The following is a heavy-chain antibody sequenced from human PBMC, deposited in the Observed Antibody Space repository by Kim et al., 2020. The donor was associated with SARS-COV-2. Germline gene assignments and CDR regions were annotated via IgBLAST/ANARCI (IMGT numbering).Heavy chain of an antibody. D-gene: IGHD3-3*01. CDR2: IYYSGST. CDR1: GGSISSYY. V-gene: IGHV4-59*13. J-gene: IGHJ6*02. CDR3: ARDRSDFWTGGGMDV. Sequence: SETLSLTCTVSGGSISSYYWSWIRQPPGKGLEWIGYIYYSGSTNYNPSLKSRVTISVDTSKNQFSLKLSSVTAADTAVYYCARDRSDFWTGGGMDVWGQGTTVTVSS.